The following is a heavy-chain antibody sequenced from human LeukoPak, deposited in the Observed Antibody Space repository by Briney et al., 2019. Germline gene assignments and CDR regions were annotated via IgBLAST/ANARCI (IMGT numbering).Heavy chain of an antibody. CDR1: GGTFSSYA. V-gene: IGHV1-69*13. Sequence: SVKVSCKASGGTFSSYAISWVRQAPRQGLEWMGGIIPIFGTANYAQKFQGRVTITADESTSTAYMELSSLRSEDTAVYYCARDRGGNYYDSSGYPFDYWGQGTLVTVSS. J-gene: IGHJ4*02. D-gene: IGHD3-22*01. CDR2: IIPIFGTA. CDR3: ARDRGGNYYDSSGYPFDY.